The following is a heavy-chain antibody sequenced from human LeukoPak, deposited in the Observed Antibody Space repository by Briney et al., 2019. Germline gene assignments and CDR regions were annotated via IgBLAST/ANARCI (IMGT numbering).Heavy chain of an antibody. CDR2: ISYDGSNK. CDR1: GFTFSSYA. D-gene: IGHD6-19*01. V-gene: IGHV3-30*04. Sequence: GGSLRLSCAASGFTFSSYAMHWVRQAPGKGLEWVAVISYDGSNKYYADSVKGRFTISRDNSKNTLYLQMNSLRAEDTAVYYCARAGKAVAGTYDHWGQGTLVTVSS. CDR3: ARAGKAVAGTYDH. J-gene: IGHJ4*02.